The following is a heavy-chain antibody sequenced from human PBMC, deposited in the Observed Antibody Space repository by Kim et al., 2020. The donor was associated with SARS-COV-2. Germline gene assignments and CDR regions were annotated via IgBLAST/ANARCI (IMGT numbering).Heavy chain of an antibody. CDR2: ISYDGSNK. Sequence: GGSLRLSCAASGFTFSSYAMHWVRQAPGKGLEWVAVISYDGSNKYYADSVKGRFTISRDNSKNTLYLQMNSLRAEDTAVYYCARDDCSSTSCVYDYFDYWGQGTLVTVSS. V-gene: IGHV3-30-3*01. D-gene: IGHD2-2*01. CDR3: ARDDCSSTSCVYDYFDY. J-gene: IGHJ4*02. CDR1: GFTFSSYA.